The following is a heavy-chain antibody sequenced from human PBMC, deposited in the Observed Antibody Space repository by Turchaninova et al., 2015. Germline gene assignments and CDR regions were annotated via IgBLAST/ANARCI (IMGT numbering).Heavy chain of an antibody. J-gene: IGHJ4*02. D-gene: IGHD6-19*01. Sequence: QVQLQQWGAGLLKPSETLSLTCAVYGGSFSGYYWSWIRQPPGKGLEWFGEINHSGSTNYNPSLKSRVTIRVNSSKNPFTLTLSSGTAADTAVYYCTGSGYSSGWFGLDFWGQGTRVTVSS. CDR2: INHSGST. V-gene: IGHV4-34*01. CDR1: GGSFSGYY. CDR3: TGSGYSSGWFGLDF.